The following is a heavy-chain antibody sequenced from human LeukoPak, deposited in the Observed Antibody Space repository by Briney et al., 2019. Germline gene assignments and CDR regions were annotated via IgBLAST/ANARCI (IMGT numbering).Heavy chain of an antibody. CDR2: IYSGGST. J-gene: IGHJ3*02. V-gene: IGHV3-66*01. CDR3: TRVSSVGVISDAFDI. D-gene: IGHD3-10*01. CDR1: GFTVSSNY. Sequence: PGGSLRLSCAASGFTVSSNYMSWVRQAPGKGLEWVSVIYSGGSTYYADSVKGRFTISRDNSKNTLYLQMNSLRAGDTAVYYCTRVSSVGVISDAFDIWGQGTLVTVSS.